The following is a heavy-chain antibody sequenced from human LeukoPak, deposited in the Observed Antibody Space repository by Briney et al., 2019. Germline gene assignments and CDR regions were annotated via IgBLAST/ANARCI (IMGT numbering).Heavy chain of an antibody. Sequence: GGSLRLSCAASGFPFSRYSVIWLRQAPGKELEWVSSISSSSSYIYYADSVKGRFTISRDNDKNSLYLQMNSIRAEDTAVYYCARASCSGGSCYLDYWGQGTLVTVSS. CDR2: ISSSSSYI. CDR1: GFPFSRYS. J-gene: IGHJ4*02. V-gene: IGHV3-21*01. D-gene: IGHD2-15*01. CDR3: ARASCSGGSCYLDY.